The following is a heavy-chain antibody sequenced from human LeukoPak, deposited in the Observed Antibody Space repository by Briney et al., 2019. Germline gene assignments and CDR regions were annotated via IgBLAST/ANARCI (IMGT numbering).Heavy chain of an antibody. CDR1: GFTFSSYW. V-gene: IGHV3-74*01. CDR3: ARERDYYDSSGINWFGL. D-gene: IGHD3-22*01. Sequence: PGGSLRLSCAASGFTFSSYWMHWVRQAPGKGLVWVSRINSDGSSTGYADSVKGRFTISRDNAKNTLYLQMNSLRAEDTAVYYCARERDYYDSSGINWFGLWGQGTLVTVSS. CDR2: INSDGSST. J-gene: IGHJ5*02.